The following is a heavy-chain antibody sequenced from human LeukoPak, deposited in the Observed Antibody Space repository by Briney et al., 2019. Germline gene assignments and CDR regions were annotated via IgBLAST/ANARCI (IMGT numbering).Heavy chain of an antibody. D-gene: IGHD6-13*01. CDR1: GFTSSTYW. V-gene: IGHV3-7*01. Sequence: GGSLRLSCAASGFTSSTYWMSWGRQAPGKGLEWVANIKQDGSETYYVDSVKGRFTISRDNAKNSLYLKLNSLSAEDTAMYYCARDSAGNDYWGQGTLVTVSS. J-gene: IGHJ4*02. CDR3: ARDSAGNDY. CDR2: IKQDGSET.